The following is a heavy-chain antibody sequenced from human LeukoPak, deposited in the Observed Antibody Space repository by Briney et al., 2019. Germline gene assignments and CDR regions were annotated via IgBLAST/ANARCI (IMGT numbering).Heavy chain of an antibody. J-gene: IGHJ4*02. CDR2: INPNSGGT. Sequence: ASVKVSCKASGYTFTGYYMHWVRQAPGQGLEWMGWINPNSGGTTYAQKFQGRVTLSGDTSISTAYMELTRLTSDDTAVYYCSREDYWGQGSLVTVSS. CDR3: SREDY. CDR1: GYTFTGYY. V-gene: IGHV1-2*02.